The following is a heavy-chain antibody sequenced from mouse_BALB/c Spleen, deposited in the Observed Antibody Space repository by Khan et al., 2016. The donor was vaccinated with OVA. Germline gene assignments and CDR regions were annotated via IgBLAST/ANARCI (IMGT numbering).Heavy chain of an antibody. CDR2: INPNNGGP. CDR3: TRSGYGNPFAY. J-gene: IGHJ3*01. Sequence: QVRLQQSGAELVKPGASVKLSCKASGYTFSSYYMYWVKQRPGQGLEWIGGINPNNGGPNFNEKFKTKATLTVDKSSSTAYMHHSSLPSEDSAVYYGTRSGYGNPFAYWGQGTLVTVSP. D-gene: IGHD2-10*02. V-gene: IGHV1S81*02. CDR1: GYTFSSYY.